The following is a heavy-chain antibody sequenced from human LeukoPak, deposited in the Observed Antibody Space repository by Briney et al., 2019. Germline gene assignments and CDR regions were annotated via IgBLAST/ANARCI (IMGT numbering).Heavy chain of an antibody. V-gene: IGHV1-8*01. D-gene: IGHD6-13*01. CDR2: MNPNSGNT. CDR1: GYTFTSYD. CDR3: ARIAAAGNRRLNY. Sequence: GASVKVSCKASGYTFTSYDINWVRQATGQGLEWMGWMNPNSGNTGYAQKFQGRIIVSRNTSISTAYMELSRLTSEDTAIYYCARIAAAGNRRLNYWGQGTLVTVAS. J-gene: IGHJ4*02.